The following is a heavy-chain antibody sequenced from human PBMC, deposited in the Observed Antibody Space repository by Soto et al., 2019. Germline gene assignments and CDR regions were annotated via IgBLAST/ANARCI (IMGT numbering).Heavy chain of an antibody. CDR1: GDSISSSSYY. V-gene: IGHV4-39*01. D-gene: IGHD2-2*01. CDR3: ARIVVIPAAPDYYNYYGVDV. J-gene: IGHJ6*02. Sequence: PSETLSLTCTVSGDSISSSSYYWGWIRQSPGKGLEWIGSIYYSGSTYYNPSLKSRVTISVDTAKNQFSLKISSVTAADTSVYYCARIVVIPAAPDYYNYYGVDVWGQGTTVTVSS. CDR2: IYYSGST.